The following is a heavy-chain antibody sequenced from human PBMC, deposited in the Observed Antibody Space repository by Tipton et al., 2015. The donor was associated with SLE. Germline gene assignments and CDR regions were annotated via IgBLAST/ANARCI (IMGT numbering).Heavy chain of an antibody. CDR3: VRLMGWYYGLDV. J-gene: IGHJ6*02. CDR1: GFTFSTYG. Sequence: SLRLSCTAFGFTFSTYGMSWVRQAPGKGLEWVSGTSGSGGSTYYADFVKGRFTISRDNSKNTMYLQMNSLRAEDTAVYYCVRLMGWYYGLDVWGQGTTVTVSS. CDR2: TSGSGGST. V-gene: IGHV3-23*01. D-gene: IGHD2-8*01.